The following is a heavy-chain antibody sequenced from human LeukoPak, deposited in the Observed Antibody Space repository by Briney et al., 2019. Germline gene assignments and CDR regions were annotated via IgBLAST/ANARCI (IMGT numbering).Heavy chain of an antibody. Sequence: PGGSLRLSCAASGFTFSSYSMNWVRQAPGKGLEWVSSISSSSSYIYYADSVKGRFTISRDNSKNTVYLQMNSLRAEDTAVYYCARDSSSIYSGSLDWGQGTLVTVSS. CDR1: GFTFSSYS. V-gene: IGHV3-21*04. D-gene: IGHD1-26*01. J-gene: IGHJ4*02. CDR2: ISSSSSYI. CDR3: ARDSSSIYSGSLD.